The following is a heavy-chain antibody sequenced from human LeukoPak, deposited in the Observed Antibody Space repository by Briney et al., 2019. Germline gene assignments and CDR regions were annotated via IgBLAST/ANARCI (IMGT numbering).Heavy chain of an antibody. J-gene: IGHJ4*02. V-gene: IGHV3-74*01. Sequence: GGSLRLSCAASGFTLSSYWMHWLRQAPGKGLVWVSRINSAGSSTTYADSVKGRFTISRDNAKNTLYLQMNSLRAEDTAVYYCARGSGYSYGPLDYWGQGTLVTVSS. D-gene: IGHD5-18*01. CDR2: INSAGSST. CDR3: ARGSGYSYGPLDY. CDR1: GFTLSSYW.